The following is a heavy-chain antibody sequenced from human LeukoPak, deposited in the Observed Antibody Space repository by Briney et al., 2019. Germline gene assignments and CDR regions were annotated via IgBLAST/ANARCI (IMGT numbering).Heavy chain of an antibody. D-gene: IGHD2-15*01. V-gene: IGHV4-38-2*02. Sequence: PSETLSLTCTVSGYSISSGYYWGWIRQPPGKGLEWIGSIYHSGSTYYNPSLKSRVTISVDTSKNQFSLKLSSVTAADTAVYYCARGNGSPIGYWGQGTLVTVSS. CDR3: ARGNGSPIGY. CDR2: IYHSGST. J-gene: IGHJ4*02. CDR1: GYSISSGYY.